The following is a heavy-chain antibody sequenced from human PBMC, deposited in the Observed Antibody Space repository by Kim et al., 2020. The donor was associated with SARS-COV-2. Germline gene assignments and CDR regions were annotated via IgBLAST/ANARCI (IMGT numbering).Heavy chain of an antibody. J-gene: IGHJ4*02. Sequence: GGSLRLSCAASGFTFSSYAMSWVRQAPGKGLEWVSAISGSGGSTYYADSVKGRFTISRDNSKNTLYLQMNSLRAEDTAVYYCAGRGRDGYNYNWAYGYWGQGTLVTVSS. D-gene: IGHD5-12*01. V-gene: IGHV3-23*01. CDR2: ISGSGGST. CDR1: GFTFSSYA. CDR3: AGRGRDGYNYNWAYGY.